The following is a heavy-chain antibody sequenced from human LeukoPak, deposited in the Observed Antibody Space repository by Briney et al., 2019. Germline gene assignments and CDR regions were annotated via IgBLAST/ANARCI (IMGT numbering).Heavy chain of an antibody. CDR1: GYSISSGYY. CDR2: IYHSGST. V-gene: IGHV4-38-2*02. Sequence: NASETLSLTCTVSGYSISSGYYWGWIRQPPGQGLEWIGNIYHSGSTYYNPSLKSRVTISVDTSKNQFSLKLSSVTAADTAVYYCAREGITMIKAPVAFDIWGQGTMVTVSS. CDR3: AREGITMIKAPVAFDI. D-gene: IGHD3-22*01. J-gene: IGHJ3*02.